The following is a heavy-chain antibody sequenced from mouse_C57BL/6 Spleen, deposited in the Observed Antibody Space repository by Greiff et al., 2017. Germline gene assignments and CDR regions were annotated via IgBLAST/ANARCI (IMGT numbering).Heavy chain of an antibody. Sequence: VMLVESGPGLVQPSQSLSITCTVSGFSLTSYGVHWVRQSPGKGLEWLGVIWSGGSTDYNAAFISRLSISKDNSKSQVFFKMNSLQADDTAIYYCARGAYDGYLDYWGQGTTLTVSS. CDR2: IWSGGST. D-gene: IGHD2-3*01. CDR1: GFSLTSYG. V-gene: IGHV2-2*01. CDR3: ARGAYDGYLDY. J-gene: IGHJ2*01.